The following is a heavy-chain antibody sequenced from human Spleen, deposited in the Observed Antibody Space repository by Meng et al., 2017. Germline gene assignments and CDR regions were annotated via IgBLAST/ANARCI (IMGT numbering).Heavy chain of an antibody. J-gene: IGHJ4*02. CDR1: DYTFTGYG. CDR3: ARGTPGRSYSDY. Sequence: QVQPVQSGPEVNKPGAPVKGSCKASDYTFTGYGVSWVRQAPGQGLEWMAWLGAHDGDTSHAPKFQGRVTVSADRPTATAYMELRSLRSDDTAVYYCARGTPGRSYSDYWGQGTLVTVSS. CDR2: LGAHDGDT. D-gene: IGHD3-10*01. V-gene: IGHV1-18*01.